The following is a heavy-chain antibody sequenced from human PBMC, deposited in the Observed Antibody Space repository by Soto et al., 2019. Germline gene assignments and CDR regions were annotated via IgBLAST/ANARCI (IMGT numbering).Heavy chain of an antibody. Sequence: QVQLVQSGVEVKKPGASVKVSCKASGYTFISHGISSVRHAPGQGLEWMGWISGKNGNTNYAQKLQGRVTLPTDTSTSTAYMELRSLRSDDTAVYYCARVSSSIVVVPDYGMDVWGQGTTVTVSS. J-gene: IGHJ6*02. V-gene: IGHV1-18*04. CDR1: GYTFISHG. D-gene: IGHD2-15*01. CDR2: ISGKNGNT. CDR3: ARVSSSIVVVPDYGMDV.